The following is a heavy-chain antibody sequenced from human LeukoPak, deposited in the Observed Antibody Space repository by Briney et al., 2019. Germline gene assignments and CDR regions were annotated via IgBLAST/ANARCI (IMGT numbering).Heavy chain of an antibody. Sequence: ASVKVSCKASGYTFTSYGISWVRQAPGQGLEWMGWISAYNGNTNYAQKLQGRVTMTTDTSTGTAYMELRSLRSDDTAVYYCASSYDFWSGLDYWGQGTLVTVSS. CDR1: GYTFTSYG. V-gene: IGHV1-18*01. J-gene: IGHJ4*02. CDR2: ISAYNGNT. CDR3: ASSYDFWSGLDY. D-gene: IGHD3-3*01.